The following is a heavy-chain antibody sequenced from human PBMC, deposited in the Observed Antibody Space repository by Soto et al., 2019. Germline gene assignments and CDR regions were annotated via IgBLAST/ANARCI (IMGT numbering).Heavy chain of an antibody. CDR1: GFTFSSYG. D-gene: IGHD3-3*01. V-gene: IGHV3-33*01. CDR3: ARLIVTLEWYPAHPSNVYMDV. CDR2: MWFDGNNK. J-gene: IGHJ6*03. Sequence: QVQLVESGGGVVQPGRSLRLSCAASGFTFSSYGMHWVRQAPGKGLEWVAVMWFDGNNKYYADSVKGRFTISRDNSNNTLYLQMNSLRVEDTAVYYCARLIVTLEWYPAHPSNVYMDVWGKGTTFTVTS.